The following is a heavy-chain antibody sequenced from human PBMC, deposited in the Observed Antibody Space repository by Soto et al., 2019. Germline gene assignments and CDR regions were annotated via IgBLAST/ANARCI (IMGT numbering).Heavy chain of an antibody. Sequence: PSETLSLTCTVSGGSISSRTYNWGWIRQPPGKGLEWIGDIDYSGSTYYSPSLKSRVTISVDTSKNQFSLKLSSVTAADTAVYYCARRGSRHLKWFDPWGQGTLVTVSS. CDR3: ARRGSRHLKWFDP. J-gene: IGHJ5*02. CDR2: IDYSGST. CDR1: GGSISSRTYN. V-gene: IGHV4-39*01.